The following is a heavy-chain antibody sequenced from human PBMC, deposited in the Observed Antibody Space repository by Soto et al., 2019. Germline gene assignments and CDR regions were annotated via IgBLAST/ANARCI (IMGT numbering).Heavy chain of an antibody. CDR2: IYSGGST. J-gene: IGHJ6*02. D-gene: IGHD6-13*01. Sequence: GGSLRLCCAASGFTVSSNYMSWVRQAPGKGLEWVSVIYSGGSTYYADSVKGRFTISRDNSKNTLYLQMNSLRAEDTAVYYCARLASGWYGAYYYYYGMDVWGQGTTVTVSS. CDR3: ARLASGWYGAYYYYYGMDV. CDR1: GFTVSSNY. V-gene: IGHV3-53*01.